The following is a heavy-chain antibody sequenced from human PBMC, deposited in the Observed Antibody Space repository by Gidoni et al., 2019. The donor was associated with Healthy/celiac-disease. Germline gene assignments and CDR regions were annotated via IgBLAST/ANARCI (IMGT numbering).Heavy chain of an antibody. D-gene: IGHD3-3*01. J-gene: IGHJ3*02. Sequence: EVQLVESGGGLVQPGRSLRLSCAASGFTFDDYAMHWVRQAPGKGLEWASGISWNSGSIGYADSVKGRFTISRDNAKNSLYLQMNSLRAEDTALYYCAKIPDFWSGDDAFDIWGQGTMVTVSS. CDR1: GFTFDDYA. CDR2: ISWNSGSI. CDR3: AKIPDFWSGDDAFDI. V-gene: IGHV3-9*01.